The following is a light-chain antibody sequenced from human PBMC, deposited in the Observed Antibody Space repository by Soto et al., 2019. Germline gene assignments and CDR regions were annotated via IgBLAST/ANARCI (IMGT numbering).Light chain of an antibody. J-gene: IGLJ1*01. V-gene: IGLV2-14*01. Sequence: QSALTQPASVSGSPGQSITISCTGTSSDVGGYNYVSWYQQHPGKAPKLMIYEVSNRPSGVSNRFSGSKSGNTASLTISGLQAEDEADYYCSSYTSSSTDDVFGTGSTLTVL. CDR1: SSDVGGYNY. CDR2: EVS. CDR3: SSYTSSSTDDV.